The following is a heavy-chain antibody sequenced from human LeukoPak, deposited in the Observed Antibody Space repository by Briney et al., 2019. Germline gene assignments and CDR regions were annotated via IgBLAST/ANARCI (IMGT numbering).Heavy chain of an antibody. CDR1: GGSFSGYY. CDR2: INHSGST. Sequence: SETLSLTCAVYGGSFSGYYWSWIRQPPGKGLEWIGEINHSGSTNYNPSLKSRVTISVDTPKNQFSLKLSSVTAADTAVYYCAREKYQLLHYYYYGMDVWGQGTTVTVSS. V-gene: IGHV4-34*01. CDR3: AREKYQLLHYYYYGMDV. D-gene: IGHD2-2*01. J-gene: IGHJ6*02.